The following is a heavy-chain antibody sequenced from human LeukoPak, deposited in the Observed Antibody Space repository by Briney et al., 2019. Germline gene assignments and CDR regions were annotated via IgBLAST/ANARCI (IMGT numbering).Heavy chain of an antibody. V-gene: IGHV3-30*02. CDR2: IRHDGSIK. CDR3: AKDSLADIDY. Sequence: GGSLRLPCAASGFIFSTYGMYWVRQAPGKGLEWVAFIRHDGSIKNYADSVKGRSTISRDNSKNTLYLQMNSLRAEDTAVYYCAKDSLADIDYWGQGTLVTVSS. J-gene: IGHJ4*02. D-gene: IGHD3-16*01. CDR1: GFIFSTYG.